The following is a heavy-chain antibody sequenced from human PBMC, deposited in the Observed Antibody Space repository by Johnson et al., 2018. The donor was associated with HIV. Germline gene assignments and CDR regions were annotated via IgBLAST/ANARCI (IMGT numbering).Heavy chain of an antibody. CDR1: GFTFSSYA. Sequence: VLLLESGGGVVQPGRSLRLSCAASGFTFSSYAMHWVRQAPGKGLEWVAVISYDGSNKYYADSVKGRFTISRDNSKNTLYLQMNSLRAEDTAVYYWARENSSGYHDAFDIWGQGTLVTVSS. V-gene: IGHV3-30-3*01. J-gene: IGHJ3*02. D-gene: IGHD3-22*01. CDR3: ARENSSGYHDAFDI. CDR2: ISYDGSNK.